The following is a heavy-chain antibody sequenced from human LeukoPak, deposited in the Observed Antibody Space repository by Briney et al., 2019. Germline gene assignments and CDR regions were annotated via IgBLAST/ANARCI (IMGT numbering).Heavy chain of an antibody. Sequence: SETLSLTCTVSGGSISSYYWSWIRQPDGKGLEWIGRIYTSGSTNYNPSLKSRVTMSVDTSKNQFSLKPSSVTAADTAVYYCARGKIAARLDYYYYMDVWGKGTTVTVSS. CDR2: IYTSGST. CDR1: GGSISSYY. CDR3: ARGKIAARLDYYYYMDV. D-gene: IGHD6-6*01. J-gene: IGHJ6*03. V-gene: IGHV4-4*07.